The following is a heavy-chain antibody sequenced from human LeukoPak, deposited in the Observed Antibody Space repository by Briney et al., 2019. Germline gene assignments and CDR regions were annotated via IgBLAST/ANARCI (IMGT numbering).Heavy chain of an antibody. V-gene: IGHV4-4*02. D-gene: IGHD6-13*01. CDR3: AKRHPTASPGTYYFDC. Sequence: PSGTLSLTCAVSGDSISSSNWWSWVRQPPGKGLEWIGEIYHSGNTNYNPSLKSRVTISVDKSKNQFSLKLSSVTAADTAVYYCAKRHPTASPGTYYFDCWGQGTLVTVSS. CDR2: IYHSGNT. CDR1: GDSISSSNW. J-gene: IGHJ4*02.